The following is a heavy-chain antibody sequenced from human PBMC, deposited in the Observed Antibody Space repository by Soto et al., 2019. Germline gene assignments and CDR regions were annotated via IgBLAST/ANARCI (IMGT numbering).Heavy chain of an antibody. Sequence: QLQLQESGSGLVKPSQTLSLTCAVSGGSISSGGYSWIWIRQPPVKGLEWIGYIYHSGSTYYNPSLKSRVTISVDRSKNQFSLKLSSVTAADTAVYYCARFGYGDLPDVWGQGTTVTVSS. CDR1: GGSISSGGYS. D-gene: IGHD4-17*01. CDR2: IYHSGST. CDR3: ARFGYGDLPDV. V-gene: IGHV4-30-2*01. J-gene: IGHJ6*02.